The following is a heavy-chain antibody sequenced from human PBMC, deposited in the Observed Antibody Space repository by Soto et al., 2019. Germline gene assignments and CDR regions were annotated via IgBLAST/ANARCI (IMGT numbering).Heavy chain of an antibody. Sequence: ASVKVSCKASGYTFTSYDINWVRQATGRGLEWMGWMNPNSGNTGYAQKFQGRVTMTRNTSISTAYMELSSLRSEDTAVYYCARLEYSGYDGNFVDYWGQGTLVTVSS. D-gene: IGHD5-12*01. CDR3: ARLEYSGYDGNFVDY. V-gene: IGHV1-8*01. CDR2: MNPNSGNT. J-gene: IGHJ4*02. CDR1: GYTFTSYD.